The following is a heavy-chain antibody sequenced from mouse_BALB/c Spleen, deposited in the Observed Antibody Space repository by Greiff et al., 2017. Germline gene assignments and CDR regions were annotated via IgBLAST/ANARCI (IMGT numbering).Heavy chain of an antibody. J-gene: IGHJ3*01. CDR1: GFNIKDYY. Sequence: VQLQQSGAELVRPGALVKLSCKASGFNIKDYYMHWVKQRPEQGLEWIGWIDPENGNTIYDPKFQGKASRTADTSSNTAYLQLSSLTSEDTAVYYCARVGAGAWFAYWGQGTLVTVSA. CDR3: ARVGAGAWFAY. V-gene: IGHV14-1*02. D-gene: IGHD3-3*01. CDR2: IDPENGNT.